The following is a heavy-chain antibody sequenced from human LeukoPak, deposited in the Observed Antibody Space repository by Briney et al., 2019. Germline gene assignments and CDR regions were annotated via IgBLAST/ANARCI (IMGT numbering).Heavy chain of an antibody. Sequence: LPGGSLRLSCAASGFTFSSSAMSWVRQAPGKGLEWDSAISNNGGYTYYADSVQGRFTISRDNSKSTLCLQMNSLRAEDTAVYYCAKQLGHCSDGSCYFPYWGQGTLVTVSS. J-gene: IGHJ4*02. V-gene: IGHV3-23*01. D-gene: IGHD2-15*01. CDR2: ISNNGGYT. CDR1: GFTFSSSA. CDR3: AKQLGHCSDGSCYFPY.